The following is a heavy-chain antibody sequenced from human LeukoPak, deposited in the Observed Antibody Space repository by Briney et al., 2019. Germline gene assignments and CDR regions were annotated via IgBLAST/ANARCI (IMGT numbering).Heavy chain of an antibody. CDR1: GFTFSSYA. Sequence: GGSLRLSCAASGFTFSSYAMHWVRQAPGKGLEWVAVISYDGSNKYYADSVKGRFTISRDNSKNTLYLQMNSLRAEDTAVYYCARVRVDTAMVGYFQHWGQGTLVTVPS. D-gene: IGHD5-18*01. V-gene: IGHV3-30*04. CDR3: ARVRVDTAMVGYFQH. J-gene: IGHJ1*01. CDR2: ISYDGSNK.